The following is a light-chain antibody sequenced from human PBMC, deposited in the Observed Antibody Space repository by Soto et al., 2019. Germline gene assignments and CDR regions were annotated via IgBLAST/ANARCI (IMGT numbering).Light chain of an antibody. Sequence: EIVMTQSPATLSVSPGERATLSCRASQSVSSNLAWYQQKPGQAPRLLIYSASTRATGIPARFSGSGSGTEFTLTISSLQSEDFAVYYCQQYNNWPMYTFDQGTKLEIK. V-gene: IGKV3-15*01. CDR2: SAS. CDR1: QSVSSN. J-gene: IGKJ2*01. CDR3: QQYNNWPMYT.